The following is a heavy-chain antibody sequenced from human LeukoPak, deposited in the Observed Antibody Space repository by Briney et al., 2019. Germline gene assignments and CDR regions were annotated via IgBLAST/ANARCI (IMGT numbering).Heavy chain of an antibody. V-gene: IGHV3-9*01. CDR2: ISWNSGSI. J-gene: IGHJ6*02. CDR1: GFPFDDYA. Sequence: GGSLRLSCAASGFPFDDYATHWVRHARGKGLEWVSGISWNSGSIGYADSVKGRFTISRDNAKNSLYLQMNSLRAEDTALYYCAKVRGYYYYYAMDVWGQGTTVTVSS. CDR3: AKVRGYYYYYAMDV.